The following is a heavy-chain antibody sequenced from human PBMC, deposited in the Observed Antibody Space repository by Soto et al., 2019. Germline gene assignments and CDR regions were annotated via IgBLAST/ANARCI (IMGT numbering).Heavy chain of an antibody. CDR2: TNTGGTT. CDR3: ATGDVFILAV. CDR1: GFTVNSNY. V-gene: IGHV3-53*02. D-gene: IGHD1-26*01. Sequence: EVQVLATGGGLIQPGGSLRLSCAASGFTVNSNYMSWVRQAPGEGLQWVSITNTGGTTYYADSVKGRFTVSRDNSKNTLYLQMHSLSAEDTAVYYCATGDVFILAVWGQGTTVSVSS. J-gene: IGHJ6*02.